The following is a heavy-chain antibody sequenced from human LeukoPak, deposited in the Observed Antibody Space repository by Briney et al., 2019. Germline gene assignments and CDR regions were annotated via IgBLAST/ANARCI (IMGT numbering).Heavy chain of an antibody. Sequence: PGGSLRLSCAASGFTFSGYWMSWVRQAPGKGLEWVANIKQDGSEKYYVDSVKGRFTISRDNAKNSLYLQMNSLRAEDTAVYYCTYFDHWGQGTLVTVSS. V-gene: IGHV3-7*01. CDR1: GFTFSGYW. J-gene: IGHJ4*02. CDR2: IKQDGSEK. CDR3: TYFDH.